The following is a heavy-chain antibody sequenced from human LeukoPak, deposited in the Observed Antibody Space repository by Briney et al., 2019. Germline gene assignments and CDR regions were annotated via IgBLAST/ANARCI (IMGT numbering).Heavy chain of an antibody. Sequence: AGGSLRLSCAASGFTFSSYAMSWVRQAPGKGLEWVSAISGSGGSTYYADSVKGRFTISRDNSKNTLYLQMNSLRAEDTAVYYCAKASITFGGVIVTPLDYWGQGTLVTVSS. J-gene: IGHJ4*02. CDR1: GFTFSSYA. CDR3: AKASITFGGVIVTPLDY. D-gene: IGHD3-16*02. CDR2: ISGSGGST. V-gene: IGHV3-23*01.